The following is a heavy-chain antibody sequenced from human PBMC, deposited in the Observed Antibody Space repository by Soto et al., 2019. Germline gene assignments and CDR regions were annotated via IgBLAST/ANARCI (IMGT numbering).Heavy chain of an antibody. D-gene: IGHD5-12*01. CDR2: ISGTTDRT. J-gene: IGHJ1*01. CDR3: EGSWT. V-gene: IGHV3-23*02. Sequence: EVQVLESGGGLVQPGGSLRLSCAASGFTIRNYAMSWVRQAPGKALEWVAGISGTTDRTYYRDSVEGRFTIFKDTSNNTLYLEMNSLRAEDTALYRCEGSWTWGQGTLVTVSS. CDR1: GFTIRNYA.